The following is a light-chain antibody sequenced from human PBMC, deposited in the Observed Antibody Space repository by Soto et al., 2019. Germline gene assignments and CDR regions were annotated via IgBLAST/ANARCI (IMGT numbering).Light chain of an antibody. Sequence: IVMTQSPVTLSVSPGERVTLSCRASQSVSSNLAWYQQKPGQAPRLLIYGASTRATGVPVRFSGDGSGTEFTLTISSLQPEDFAVYSCQQYNDSPPWTFGQGTKVEIK. CDR1: QSVSSN. J-gene: IGKJ1*01. CDR2: GAS. CDR3: QQYNDSPPWT. V-gene: IGKV3-15*01.